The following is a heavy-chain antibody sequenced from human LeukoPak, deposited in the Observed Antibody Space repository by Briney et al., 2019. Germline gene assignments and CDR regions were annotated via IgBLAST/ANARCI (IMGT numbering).Heavy chain of an antibody. Sequence: SETLSLTCTVSGGSISSYYWSWIRQPPGKGLKWIGYIYYSGSTNYNPSLKSRVTISVDTSKNQFSLKLSSVTAADTAVYYCAGGRYCSSTSCYDYWGQGTLVTVSS. V-gene: IGHV4-59*01. D-gene: IGHD2-2*01. CDR2: IYYSGST. CDR3: AGGRYCSSTSCYDY. CDR1: GGSISSYY. J-gene: IGHJ4*02.